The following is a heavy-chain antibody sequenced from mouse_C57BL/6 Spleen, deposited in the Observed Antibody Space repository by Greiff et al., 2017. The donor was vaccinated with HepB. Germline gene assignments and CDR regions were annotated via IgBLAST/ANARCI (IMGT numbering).Heavy chain of an antibody. CDR3: ARGYGNFFAY. CDR2: SRNKANDYTT. CDR1: GFTFSDFY. V-gene: IGHV7-1*01. D-gene: IGHD2-1*01. J-gene: IGHJ3*01. Sequence: EVKVVESGGGLVQSGRSLRLSCATSGFTFSDFYMEWVRQAPGMGLEWIAASRNKANDYTTEYSASVKGRFIVSRDTSQSILYLQMNALRAEDTAIYYCARGYGNFFAYWGQGTLVTVSA.